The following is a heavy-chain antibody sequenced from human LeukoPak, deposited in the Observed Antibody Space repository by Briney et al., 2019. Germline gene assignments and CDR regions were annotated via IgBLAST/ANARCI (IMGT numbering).Heavy chain of an antibody. Sequence: GGPLRLSCAASGFTFSSYAMSWVRQAPGKGLEWVSAISGSGGSTYYADSVKGRFTISRDNSKNTLYLQMNSLRAEDTAVYYCAKDYRYYDFWSGYYLSNDAFDIWGQGTMVTVSS. CDR3: AKDYRYYDFWSGYYLSNDAFDI. D-gene: IGHD3-3*01. J-gene: IGHJ3*02. CDR2: ISGSGGST. V-gene: IGHV3-23*01. CDR1: GFTFSSYA.